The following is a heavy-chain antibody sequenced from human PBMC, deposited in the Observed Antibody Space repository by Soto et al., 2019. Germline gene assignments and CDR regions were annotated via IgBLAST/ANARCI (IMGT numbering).Heavy chain of an antibody. CDR2: INHSGST. Sequence: QVQLQQWGAGLLKPSETLSLTCAVYGGSFSGYYWSWIRQPPGKGLEWIGEINHSGSTNYNPSPKSRVTISVVTSKNQCVLKLSSVTAADTAVYYCARGGRGKDYGDLGVDYCGQGTLVAVSS. CDR1: GGSFSGYY. CDR3: ARGGRGKDYGDLGVDY. D-gene: IGHD4-17*01. J-gene: IGHJ4*02. V-gene: IGHV4-34*01.